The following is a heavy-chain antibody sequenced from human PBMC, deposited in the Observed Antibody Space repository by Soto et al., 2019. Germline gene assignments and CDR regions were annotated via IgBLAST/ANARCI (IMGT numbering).Heavy chain of an antibody. CDR3: ATYDDLVATTYYLYYAMDV. V-gene: IGHV1-69*01. CDR1: GDTFTKYA. CDR2: ILPMLGTP. J-gene: IGHJ6*02. D-gene: IGHD5-12*01. Sequence: QVQLVQSGAEVKKPGSSVKGSCKASGDTFTKYALSWVRQAPGQGLEWMGGILPMLGTPNHAHKFQGRLTLTADESTSTASMELSSLRSEDTAVYYCATYDDLVATTYYLYYAMDVWGQGTTVTVSS.